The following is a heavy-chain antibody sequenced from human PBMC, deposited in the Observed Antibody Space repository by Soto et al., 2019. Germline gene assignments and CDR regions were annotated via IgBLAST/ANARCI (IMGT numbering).Heavy chain of an antibody. CDR3: ARDPFGYSTICDY. J-gene: IGHJ4*02. V-gene: IGHV3-33*05. Sequence: QVQLVESGGGVVQPGRSLRLSCAASGFTFSSFGMHWVRQAPGKGLEWVAVISNDGSDEVYVDSVKGRFTISRDDSKNTLYLQMNSLRAEDTAVYYCARDPFGYSTICDYWGQGTLVTVSS. CDR2: ISNDGSDE. D-gene: IGHD2-15*01. CDR1: GFTFSSFG.